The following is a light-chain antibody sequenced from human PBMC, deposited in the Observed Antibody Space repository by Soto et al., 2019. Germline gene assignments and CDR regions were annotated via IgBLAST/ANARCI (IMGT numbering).Light chain of an antibody. J-gene: IGKJ5*01. CDR3: QQSYSTPPFT. CDR2: AAS. Sequence: DIQMTQSPSSLSASVGDRVTITCRASQSISSYLNWYQQKPGKAPKLLIYAASSLQSGVPSRFSGSGSGTDFTLTISSLQPEDFATYYCQQSYSTPPFTFGQGTHWRL. V-gene: IGKV1-39*01. CDR1: QSISSY.